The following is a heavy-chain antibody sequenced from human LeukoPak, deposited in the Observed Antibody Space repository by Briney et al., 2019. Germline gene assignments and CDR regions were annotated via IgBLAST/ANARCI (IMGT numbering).Heavy chain of an antibody. CDR2: IDWNDDK. Sequence: YGPALVKPTQTLTLTCTFSGFSLSTSGMRVTWIRQPPGKALEWLARIDWNDDKFYSTSLKTRLTISKDTSKSQVVLTMTNVDPVDTGTYYCARMGGNYQFDSWGQGTLVTVSS. CDR3: ARMGGNYQFDS. D-gene: IGHD1-26*01. CDR1: GFSLSTSGMR. J-gene: IGHJ4*02. V-gene: IGHV2-70*04.